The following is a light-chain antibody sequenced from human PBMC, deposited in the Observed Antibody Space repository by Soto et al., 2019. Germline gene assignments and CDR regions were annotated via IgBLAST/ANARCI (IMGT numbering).Light chain of an antibody. J-gene: IGLJ7*01. Sequence: QSVLTQPPSVSGAPGQKVTISCTGSSSNIGARYDVHWYQQLPGAAPRLLIYANDNRPSGVPDRFSGPKSGTSASLAITGLQAEDEADYYCQSYDSSLSGFAVFGGGTQLTVL. CDR3: QSYDSSLSGFAV. CDR2: AND. V-gene: IGLV1-40*01. CDR1: SSNIGARYD.